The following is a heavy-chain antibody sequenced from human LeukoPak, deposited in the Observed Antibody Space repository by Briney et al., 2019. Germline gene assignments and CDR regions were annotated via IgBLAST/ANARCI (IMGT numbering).Heavy chain of an antibody. V-gene: IGHV1-2*06. Sequence: ASVKVSCKASGYTFTGYYMHWVRQAPGQGLEWMGRINPNSGGTNYAQKFQGRVTMTRDTSISTAYMDLSRLRSDDTAVYYCARDSDTYDYVWGSYRFDYWGQGTLVTVSS. CDR3: ARDSDTYDYVWGSYRFDY. J-gene: IGHJ4*02. D-gene: IGHD3-16*01. CDR1: GYTFTGYY. CDR2: INPNSGGT.